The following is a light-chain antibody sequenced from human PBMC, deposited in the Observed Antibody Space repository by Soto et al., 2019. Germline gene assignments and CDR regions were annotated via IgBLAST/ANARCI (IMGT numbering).Light chain of an antibody. CDR1: SSDVGGYNY. J-gene: IGLJ2*01. CDR2: AVS. V-gene: IGLV2-11*01. CDR3: CSYAGYYTVV. Sequence: QSALTQPRSVSGSPGQSVTISCTGTSSDVGGYNYVSWYQQHPGKAPKLIIYAVSGRPSGVPDRFSGSKSGSTASLTISGLQADDEADYYCCSYAGYYTVVFGGGTKLTVL.